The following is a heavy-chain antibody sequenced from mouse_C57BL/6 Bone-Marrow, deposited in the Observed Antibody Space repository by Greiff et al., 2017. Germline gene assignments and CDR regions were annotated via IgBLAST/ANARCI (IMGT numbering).Heavy chain of an antibody. V-gene: IGHV1-74*01. CDR1: GYTFTSYW. J-gene: IGHJ3*01. D-gene: IGHD2-4*01. CDR3: AMYDYEAY. CDR2: IHPSDSDT. Sequence: QVQLQQPGAELVKPGASVKVSCKASGYTFTSYWMHWVKQRPGQGLEWIGRIHPSDSDTNYNQKFKGKATLTVDKSSSTAYMQLSSRTSEDAAVSNCAMYDYEAYWGQGTLVTVSA.